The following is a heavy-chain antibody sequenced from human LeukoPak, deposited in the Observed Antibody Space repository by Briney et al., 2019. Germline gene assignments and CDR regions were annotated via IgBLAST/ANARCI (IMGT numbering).Heavy chain of an antibody. CDR1: DGSISDHY. CDR3: ARHGLNVRAALGN. V-gene: IGHV4-59*08. J-gene: IGHJ4*02. CDR2: ICCSGST. D-gene: IGHD3-16*02. Sequence: SETLSLTCIVSDGSISDHYWSWIRQPPGKGLEWIGYICCSGSTSYNPSLKSRVSISTDTSKNHFSLKVNSVTAADTAVYYCARHGLNVRAALGNWGQGTLVTVSS.